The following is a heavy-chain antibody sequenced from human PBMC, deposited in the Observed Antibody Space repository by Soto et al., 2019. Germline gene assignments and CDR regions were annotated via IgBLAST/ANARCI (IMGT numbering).Heavy chain of an antibody. CDR2: IQYHGINK. CDR1: GFTFSTYG. J-gene: IGHJ4*02. CDR3: ARGLDYDSSGYYLDF. Sequence: QVQLVESGEGVVQPGRSLRLSCAASGFTFSTYGMHWVRQAPGKGLEWVAFIQYHGINKDYADSVKGRFTISRDNSRNTLYLQMNSLRAEDTAVYYCARGLDYDSSGYYLDFWGQGALVTVSS. V-gene: IGHV3-33*05. D-gene: IGHD3-22*01.